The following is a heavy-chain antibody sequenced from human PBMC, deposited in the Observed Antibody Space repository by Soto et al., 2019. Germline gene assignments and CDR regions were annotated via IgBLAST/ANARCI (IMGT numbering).Heavy chain of an antibody. CDR2: INPKSGGT. CDR1: GYSFTDYH. D-gene: IGHD2-8*01. J-gene: IGHJ6*02. V-gene: IGHV1-2*04. CDR3: AWGDCTDCSNGVCSFFYYHDMDV. Sequence: GASVKVSCKASGYSFTDYHIHWVRQAPGQGLEWLGRINPKSGGTSTAQKFQGWVTMTTDTSISTASMELTRLTSDDTAIYYCAWGDCTDCSNGVCSFFYYHDMDVWGQGTTVTVSS.